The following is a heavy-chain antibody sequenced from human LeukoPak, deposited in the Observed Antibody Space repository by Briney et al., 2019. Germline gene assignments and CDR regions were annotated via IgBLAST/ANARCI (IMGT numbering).Heavy chain of an antibody. CDR3: ARDYVWGSFESDY. CDR2: IKPDGSEK. CDR1: GFTFSNYW. V-gene: IGHV3-7*01. Sequence: GGSLRLSCAASGFTFSNYWMTWFRQTPGKGLEWVGNIKPDGSEKYYVDSVKGRFTISRDNAKNSLFLQMSSLRVEDTAIYYCARDYVWGSFESDYWGQGTLVTVSS. D-gene: IGHD7-27*01. J-gene: IGHJ4*02.